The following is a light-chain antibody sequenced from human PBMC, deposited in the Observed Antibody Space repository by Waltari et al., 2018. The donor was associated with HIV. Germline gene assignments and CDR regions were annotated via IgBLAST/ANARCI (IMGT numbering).Light chain of an antibody. Sequence: QSVLTQPPSVSGAPGQRVTISCTGSGPKIGAAYDFHWEQQLPGTAPTPLIYGTNNRPSGVPDRFSGSKSGTSASLAITGLQAEDEAEYYCQSYDSSLSGWVVFGGGTKVTVL. CDR3: QSYDSSLSGWVV. J-gene: IGLJ2*01. V-gene: IGLV1-40*01. CDR1: GPKIGAAYD. CDR2: GTN.